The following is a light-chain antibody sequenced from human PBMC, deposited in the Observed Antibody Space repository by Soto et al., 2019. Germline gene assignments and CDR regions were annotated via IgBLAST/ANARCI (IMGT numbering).Light chain of an antibody. J-gene: IGLJ3*02. CDR3: AVWDDSLSGV. CDR1: SSNIGSNT. V-gene: IGLV1-44*01. CDR2: SNN. Sequence: QSVLTQPPSASGTPGQRVTISCSGSSSNIGSNTVNWYQQLPGTAPKLLIYSNNQRPSGVPDRFSGSNSGTSASLAISGLQSEDEGDYYCAVWDDSLSGVFGGGTKLTVL.